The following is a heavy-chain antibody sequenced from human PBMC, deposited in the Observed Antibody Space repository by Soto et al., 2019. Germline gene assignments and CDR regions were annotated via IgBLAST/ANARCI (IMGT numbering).Heavy chain of an antibody. Sequence: PSETLSLTCIVSGASFSDANYYWVWIRQPPGEGLEWIGSFYYDGRTYYNASLKSRVTISVDTSKNHFSLMLTSVTAADTAVYYCGRRSHIVVATTWGQGTLVTVSS. CDR2: FYYDGRT. CDR3: GRRSHIVVATT. CDR1: GASFSDANYY. J-gene: IGHJ4*02. D-gene: IGHD2-21*01. V-gene: IGHV4-39*02.